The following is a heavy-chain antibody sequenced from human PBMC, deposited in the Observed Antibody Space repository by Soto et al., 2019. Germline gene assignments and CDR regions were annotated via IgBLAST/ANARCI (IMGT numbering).Heavy chain of an antibody. V-gene: IGHV4-4*07. CDR3: ARACSSNSCYDVFDY. CDR2: IYTSGST. D-gene: IGHD2-2*01. J-gene: IGHJ4*02. CDR1: GGSISSYY. Sequence: SETLSLTCTVSGGSISSYYWSWIRQPAGKGLEWIGRIYTSGSTNYNPSLKSRVTMSVDTSKNQFSLKLSSVTAADTAVYYCARACSSNSCYDVFDYWGQWTLVIVSS.